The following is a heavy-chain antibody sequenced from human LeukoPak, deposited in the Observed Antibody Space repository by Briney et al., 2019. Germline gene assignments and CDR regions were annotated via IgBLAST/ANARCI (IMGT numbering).Heavy chain of an antibody. D-gene: IGHD4-17*01. J-gene: IGHJ6*03. CDR1: GFTFSSYS. CDR2: IKQDGSEK. Sequence: PGGSLRLSCAASGFTFSSYSMNWVRQAPGKGLEWVANIKQDGSEKYYVDSVKGRFTISRDNAKNSLYLQMTSLRAEDTAVYYCARDSGLMNDYGDYGPKRMYYYYYYYMDVWGKGTTVTVSS. CDR3: ARDSGLMNDYGDYGPKRMYYYYYYYMDV. V-gene: IGHV3-7*01.